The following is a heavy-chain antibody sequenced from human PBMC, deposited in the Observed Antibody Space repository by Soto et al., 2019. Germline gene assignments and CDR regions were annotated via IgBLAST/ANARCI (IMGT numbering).Heavy chain of an antibody. CDR2: IIPIFGTP. D-gene: IGHD2-15*01. CDR1: GGTFSNYV. J-gene: IGHJ4*02. CDR3: ARGKPSYCSGGSCYSNYFDY. Sequence: ASVKVSCKASGGTFSNYVFSWVRQAPGQGLEWMGGIIPIFGTPTYAQKFQGRVTITADKSTNTAYMELSSLRSEDTAVYYCARGKPSYCSGGSCYSNYFDYWGQGTLVTVSS. V-gene: IGHV1-69*06.